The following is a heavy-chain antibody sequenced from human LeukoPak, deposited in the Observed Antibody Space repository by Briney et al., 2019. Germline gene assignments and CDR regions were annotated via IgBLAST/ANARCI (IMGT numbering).Heavy chain of an antibody. D-gene: IGHD3-22*01. CDR2: INPSSGTT. J-gene: IGHJ4*02. Sequence: GASVKVSCKASGYTFTTYSIHWVRQARGQGLEWMGIINPSSGTTTYAQKFQGRVTMTRDMSTATVYMELSSLRSEDTAVYYCATEGGGYYYDSSGYYRDYWGQGTLVTVSS. CDR3: ATEGGGYYYDSSGYYRDY. CDR1: GYTFTTYS. V-gene: IGHV1-46*01.